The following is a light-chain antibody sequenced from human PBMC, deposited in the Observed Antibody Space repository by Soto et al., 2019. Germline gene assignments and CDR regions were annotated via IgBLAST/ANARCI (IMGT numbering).Light chain of an antibody. J-gene: IGLJ3*02. CDR2: EVN. CDR1: SSDVGGYNY. Sequence: QSVLTQPASVSGSPGQSITISCTGTSSDVGGYNYVSWYQKHPGKAPKLMIYEVNNRPSGVSNRFSGSKSGNTASLTISGLQAEDEADYFCSSYSRSTTLYWVFGGGTKVTVL. CDR3: SSYSRSTTLYWV. V-gene: IGLV2-14*01.